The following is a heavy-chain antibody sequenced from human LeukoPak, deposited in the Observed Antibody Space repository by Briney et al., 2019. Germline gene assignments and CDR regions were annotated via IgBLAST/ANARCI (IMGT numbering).Heavy chain of an antibody. V-gene: IGHV3-11*05. D-gene: IGHD2-15*01. Sequence: GGSLRLSCAASGFTFSDYHMSWIRQAPGKGLEWVSFISSSSSYTMSADSVKGRFTISRDNAKNSLYLQMNSLRADGTAVYYCARGSRVIDYWGQGTLVTVSS. CDR3: ARGSRVIDY. J-gene: IGHJ4*02. CDR2: ISSSSSYT. CDR1: GFTFSDYH.